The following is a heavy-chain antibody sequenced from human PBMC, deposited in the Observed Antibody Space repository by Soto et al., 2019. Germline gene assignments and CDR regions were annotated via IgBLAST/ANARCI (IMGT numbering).Heavy chain of an antibody. Sequence: SVKVSFKASGGTFSSYAISWVRQAPGQGLEWMGGIIPIFGTANYAQKFQGRVTITADESTSTAYMELSSLRSEDTAVYYCAIKYYYDSSGYYYGADYYYYYGMDVWGQGTTVTVSS. V-gene: IGHV1-69*13. CDR3: AIKYYYDSSGYYYGADYYYYYGMDV. J-gene: IGHJ6*02. D-gene: IGHD3-22*01. CDR1: GGTFSSYA. CDR2: IIPIFGTA.